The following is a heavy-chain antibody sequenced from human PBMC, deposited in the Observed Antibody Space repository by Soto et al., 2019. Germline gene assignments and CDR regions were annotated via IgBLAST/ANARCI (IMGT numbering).Heavy chain of an antibody. V-gene: IGHV2-5*05. CDR2: IYWDDDK. Sequence: SGPTLVNPTPTLTLTCSFSGFSLSTSGVGVGWIRQPTGKPLEWLALIYWDDDKRYGPSLKSRLTITKDTSKNQVALTMTSMDPVETATFYWAHRLDYGGTDYFDYWGQGTGVTVPQ. D-gene: IGHD4-17*01. CDR1: GFSLSTSGVG. J-gene: IGHJ4*02. CDR3: AHRLDYGGTDYFDY.